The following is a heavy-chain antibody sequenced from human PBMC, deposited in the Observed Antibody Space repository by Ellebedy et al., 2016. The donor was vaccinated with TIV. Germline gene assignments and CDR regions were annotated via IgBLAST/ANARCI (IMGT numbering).Heavy chain of an antibody. CDR3: ARTNGEFDY. CDR2: IYYSGST. J-gene: IGHJ4*02. Sequence: SETLSLTCTVSGGSIRSYYWSWIRQPPGKGLEWIGYIYYSGSTNYNPSLKSRGTISVETSKNQFSLKLSSVTAADTAVYYCARTNGEFDYWGQGTLVTVSS. D-gene: IGHD2-8*01. CDR1: GGSIRSYY. V-gene: IGHV4-59*01.